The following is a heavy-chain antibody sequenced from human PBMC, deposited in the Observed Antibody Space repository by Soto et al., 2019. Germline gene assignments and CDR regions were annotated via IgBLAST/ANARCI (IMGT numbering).Heavy chain of an antibody. CDR3: AISYEYSSSSSWFDP. CDR1: GGTFSTYT. Sequence: QVRLVQSGADVRKPGSSVKVSCTASGGTFSTYTISWVRQAPGQGLEWMGRIIPILGIANYAQKFQGRVTITADKSTSIASMELSSLRSEDTAVYYCAISYEYSSSSSWFDPWGQGTLVTVSS. D-gene: IGHD6-6*01. J-gene: IGHJ5*02. CDR2: IIPILGIA. V-gene: IGHV1-69*02.